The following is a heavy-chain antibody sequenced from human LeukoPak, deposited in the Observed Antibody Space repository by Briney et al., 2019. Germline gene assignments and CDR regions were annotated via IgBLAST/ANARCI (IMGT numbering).Heavy chain of an antibody. V-gene: IGHV4-59*08. CDR2: IYSSGRT. Sequence: SETLSLTCTDSGGSISSYSWSWIRQPPGKGLEWIGYIYSSGRTNHNPSLKSRVTISVSTSRNQFSLKLSSVTAADTAVYYCARHLDYGDHQGAFDIWGPGTMVTVSS. CDR1: GGSISSYS. J-gene: IGHJ3*02. CDR3: ARHLDYGDHQGAFDI. D-gene: IGHD4-17*01.